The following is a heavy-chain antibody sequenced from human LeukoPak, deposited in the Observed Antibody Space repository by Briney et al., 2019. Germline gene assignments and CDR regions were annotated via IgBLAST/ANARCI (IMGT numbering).Heavy chain of an antibody. CDR1: GGTFSSYA. CDR2: IIPIFGTA. Sequence: SVKVSCKASGGTFSSYAISWVRQAPGQGLEWMGRIIPIFGTANYAQKFQGRVTITTDESTSTAYMELSSLRSEDTAVYYCASANGGPWSGYYAFDIWGQGTMVTVSS. D-gene: IGHD3-3*01. V-gene: IGHV1-69*05. J-gene: IGHJ3*02. CDR3: ASANGGPWSGYYAFDI.